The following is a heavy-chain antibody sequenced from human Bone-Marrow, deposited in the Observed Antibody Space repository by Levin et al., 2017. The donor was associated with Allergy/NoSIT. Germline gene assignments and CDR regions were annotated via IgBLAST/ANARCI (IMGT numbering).Heavy chain of an antibody. CDR3: VLSFAYGTGIFDH. D-gene: IGHD1-1*01. CDR1: GSTFSSYT. CDR2: INARTGHT. Sequence: GGSLRLSCQGSGSTFSSYTIHWVRQAPGQRPEWMGWINARTGHTKYSQKFRDRVTFSGDTSASTAYMEVRSLRSEDTAVFYCVLSFAYGTGIFDHWGQGTLVTVSS. J-gene: IGHJ4*02. V-gene: IGHV1-3*01.